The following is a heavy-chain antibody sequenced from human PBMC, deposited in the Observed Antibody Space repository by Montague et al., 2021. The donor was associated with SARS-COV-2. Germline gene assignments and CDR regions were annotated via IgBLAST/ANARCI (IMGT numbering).Heavy chain of an antibody. Sequence: CAISGDSVSSNSATWNWVRQSPSRGLEWLGRTYCRSKWYNDYAVSLRGRVTINPDTSKNQFSLQLNSVTPEDTAIYYCTSGREGNYNVMDVWGQGTTVTVSS. CDR2: TYCRSKWYN. J-gene: IGHJ6*02. D-gene: IGHD1-1*01. V-gene: IGHV6-1*01. CDR3: TSGREGNYNVMDV. CDR1: GDSVSSNSAT.